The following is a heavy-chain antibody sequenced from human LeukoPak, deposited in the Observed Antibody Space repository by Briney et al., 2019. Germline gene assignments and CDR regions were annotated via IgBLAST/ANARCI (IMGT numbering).Heavy chain of an antibody. V-gene: IGHV5-10-1*01. J-gene: IGHJ4*02. CDR2: IDPSDYYT. D-gene: IGHD2-21*01. Sequence: GESLKISCKGSGHSFTNHYINWVRQVPGKGLEWMGRIDPSDYYTNYSPSFQGHVTLSADRSIGTAYLHWSSLKASDTAMYYCASSPTLVGTSPRVDFWGQGTLVTVSS. CDR3: ASSPTLVGTSPRVDF. CDR1: GHSFTNHY.